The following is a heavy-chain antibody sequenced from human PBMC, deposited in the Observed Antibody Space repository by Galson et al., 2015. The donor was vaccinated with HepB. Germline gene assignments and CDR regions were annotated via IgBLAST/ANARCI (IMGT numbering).Heavy chain of an antibody. D-gene: IGHD1-1*01. V-gene: IGHV1-18*01. CDR3: AREGLDNWNDRGWFDP. CDR2: ISAYNGNT. J-gene: IGHJ5*02. CDR1: GYTFTSYG. Sequence: SVKVSCKASGYTFTSYGISWVRQAPGQGLEWMGWISAYNGNTNYAQKLQGRVTMTTDTSTSTAYMELRSLRSDDTAVYYCAREGLDNWNDRGWFDPWGQGTLVTVSS.